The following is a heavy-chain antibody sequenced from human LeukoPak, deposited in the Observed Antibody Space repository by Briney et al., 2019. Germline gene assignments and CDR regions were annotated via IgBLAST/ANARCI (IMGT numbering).Heavy chain of an antibody. D-gene: IGHD3-22*01. V-gene: IGHV3-64*01. Sequence: GGSLRLSCAASGFTFSRYAMHWVRQAPGKGLESVSAISSNGGSTYYANSVKGRFTISRDNSKNTLYLQMSSLRAEDTAVYYCVKGRITMIVGVLGYWGQGTLVTVSS. CDR2: ISSNGGST. J-gene: IGHJ4*02. CDR1: GFTFSRYA. CDR3: VKGRITMIVGVLGY.